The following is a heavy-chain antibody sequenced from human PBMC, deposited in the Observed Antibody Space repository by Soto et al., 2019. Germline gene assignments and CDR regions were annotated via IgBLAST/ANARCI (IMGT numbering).Heavy chain of an antibody. CDR3: ARQAPTADDYYDSSGYPDY. CDR1: GYSFTSYW. D-gene: IGHD3-22*01. J-gene: IGHJ4*02. V-gene: IGHV5-51*01. Sequence: GESLKISCKGSGYSFTSYWIGWVRQMPGKGLEWMGIIYPGDSDTRYSPSFQGQVTISADKSISTAYLQWSSLKASDTAMYYCARQAPTADDYYDSSGYPDYWGQGTLVTVSS. CDR2: IYPGDSDT.